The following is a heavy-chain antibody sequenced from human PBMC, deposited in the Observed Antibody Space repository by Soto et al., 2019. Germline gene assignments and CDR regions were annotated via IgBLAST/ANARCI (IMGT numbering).Heavy chain of an antibody. V-gene: IGHV3-30*18. D-gene: IGHD3-16*01. J-gene: IGHJ6*02. CDR1: GFTFSSYG. CDR3: AKDMGGLPPESYFGMDV. Sequence: QVQLVESGGGVVQPGRSLRLSCAASGFTFSSYGMHWVRQAPGKGLEWVAVISYDGSNKYYADSVKGRFTISRDNSKNTLYLQMNRLTAEDTAVDYCAKDMGGLPPESYFGMDVWGQGTTVTVSS. CDR2: ISYDGSNK.